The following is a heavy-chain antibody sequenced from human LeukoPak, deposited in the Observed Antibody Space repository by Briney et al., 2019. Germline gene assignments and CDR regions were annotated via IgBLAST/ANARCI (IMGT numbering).Heavy chain of an antibody. D-gene: IGHD2/OR15-2a*01. V-gene: IGHV3-43*02. Sequence: GGSLRLSCAASGFSFGDYAMHWVRQIPGQGLECVAHIHADGGRTFYADSVNGRFTISRDNGKNFLYLQMNSLTSDDTALYYCSTWAFYHGLDVWGQGTAVTVSS. J-gene: IGHJ6*02. CDR3: STWAFYHGLDV. CDR2: IHADGGRT. CDR1: GFSFGDYA.